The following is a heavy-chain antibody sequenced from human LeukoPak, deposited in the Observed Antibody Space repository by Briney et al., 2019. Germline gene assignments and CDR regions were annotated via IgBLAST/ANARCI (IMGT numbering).Heavy chain of an antibody. CDR3: ARGQGGNYYLNYFDY. J-gene: IGHJ4*02. CDR2: IYHSGST. CDR1: GGSISSSNW. V-gene: IGHV4-4*02. Sequence: SETLSLTCAVSGGSISSSNWWSWVRQPPGKGLEWIGEIYHSGSTNYNPSLKSRVTISVDTSRNQFSLKLTSVTAADTAVYYCARGQGGNYYLNYFDYWGQGALVTVSS. D-gene: IGHD1-26*01.